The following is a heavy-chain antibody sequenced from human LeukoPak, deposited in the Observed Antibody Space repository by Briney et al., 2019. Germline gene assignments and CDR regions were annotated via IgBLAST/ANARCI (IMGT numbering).Heavy chain of an antibody. CDR2: ISSGGSTI. J-gene: IGHJ4*02. Sequence: PGGSLRLSCAVSGFTFSHYYMIWIRQAPRKGLEWVSYISSGGSTISHADPVKGRFTISRDNAENSLYLQMNSPRAEDTAVYYCARRAAAGRRFDYWGQGTLVTVSS. CDR1: GFTFSHYY. V-gene: IGHV3-11*01. D-gene: IGHD6-13*01. CDR3: ARRAAAGRRFDY.